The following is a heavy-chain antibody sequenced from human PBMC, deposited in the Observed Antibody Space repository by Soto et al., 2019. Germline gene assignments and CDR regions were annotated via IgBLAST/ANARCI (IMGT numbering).Heavy chain of an antibody. CDR1: GDSISSGAYY. D-gene: IGHD3-10*02. Sequence: SETLSLTCTVSGDSISSGAYYWSWIRQHPGKGLEWIGYISYSGSTNYNPSLKSRVTISVDKSKNQFSLRLSSVTAADTALYYCASVRGRYYYAMDVWGQGTTVTVSS. J-gene: IGHJ6*02. CDR3: ASVRGRYYYAMDV. CDR2: ISYSGST. V-gene: IGHV4-31*03.